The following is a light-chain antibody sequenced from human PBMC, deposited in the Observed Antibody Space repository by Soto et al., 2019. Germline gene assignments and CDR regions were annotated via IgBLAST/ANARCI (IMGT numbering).Light chain of an antibody. Sequence: EIVMTQSPGTLSASPGEGATLSCRASQSVRTNLAWYQQKPGQPPRLVIYGASTRATGIPARFSGSGSGTEFTLTISSLQSEDFAVYYCQQYNNWPPWTFGQGTKVEI. V-gene: IGKV3-15*01. CDR2: GAS. J-gene: IGKJ1*01. CDR3: QQYNNWPPWT. CDR1: QSVRTN.